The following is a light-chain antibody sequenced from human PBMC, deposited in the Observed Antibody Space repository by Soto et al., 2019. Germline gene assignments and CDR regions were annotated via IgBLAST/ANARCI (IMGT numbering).Light chain of an antibody. CDR2: DVS. Sequence: EFVLTHSPDTLSFSPGERPTLSSRSSQKFANSVAWYQQKPGQAPRLLIYDVSKRAAGVTDRFSGSGSGTDFTLTISSLEPEDFAVYSCQQRRKWPLTFGGGTNIEIK. CDR3: QQRRKWPLT. V-gene: IGKV3-11*01. CDR1: QKFANS. J-gene: IGKJ4*01.